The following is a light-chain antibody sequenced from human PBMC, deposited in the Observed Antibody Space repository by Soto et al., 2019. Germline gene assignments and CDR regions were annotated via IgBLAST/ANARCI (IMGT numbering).Light chain of an antibody. Sequence: DIQMTQSPSTLSASVGDRVTITCRASQSISSWLAWYQQKPGKAPTVLIFDASSLESGVPSRFIGSGSATEFTLTITSLQPDAFATYYCHEHSTYPWTFGQGTKVEIK. CDR3: HEHSTYPWT. V-gene: IGKV1-5*01. CDR1: QSISSW. J-gene: IGKJ1*01. CDR2: DAS.